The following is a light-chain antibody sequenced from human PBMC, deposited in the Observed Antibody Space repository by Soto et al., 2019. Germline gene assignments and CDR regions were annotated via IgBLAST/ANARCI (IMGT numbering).Light chain of an antibody. CDR2: KAS. Sequence: DIQMTQSPSTLSASIGERVNITCRASQSISSWLAWYQQKPGKAPKVLIYKASNLESGVPSRFSGSGSETEFTLTISSLQPDDFATYYCQQYNSYSWTFGQGTKVDIK. CDR3: QQYNSYSWT. V-gene: IGKV1-5*03. CDR1: QSISSW. J-gene: IGKJ1*01.